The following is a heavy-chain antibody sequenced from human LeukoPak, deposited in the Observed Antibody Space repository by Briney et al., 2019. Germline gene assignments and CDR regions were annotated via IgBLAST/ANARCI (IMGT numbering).Heavy chain of an antibody. J-gene: IGHJ4*02. CDR1: GFTLSSYW. V-gene: IGHV3-7*01. CDR2: IKQDGSEK. Sequence: GGSLRLSCAASGFTLSSYWMSWVRQAPGKGLEWVANIKQDGSEKYYVDSVKGRFTISRDNAKNSLYLQMNSLRAEDTAVYYCARFSRYSGSYWGQGTLVTVSS. D-gene: IGHD1-26*01. CDR3: ARFSRYSGSY.